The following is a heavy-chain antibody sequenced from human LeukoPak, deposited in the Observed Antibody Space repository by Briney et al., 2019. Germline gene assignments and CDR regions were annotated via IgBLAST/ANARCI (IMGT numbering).Heavy chain of an antibody. CDR3: AKPPPDSSSWLFDY. D-gene: IGHD6-13*01. Sequence: SGGSLRLSCAASGFTFSTYAMIWVRQAPGKGLEWVSTLSANGGSTYYADSVKGRFTISRDNSKNTLNLQMNSLRVEDTAVYYCAKPPPDSSSWLFDYWGQGTLVTVSS. V-gene: IGHV3-23*01. CDR1: GFTFSTYA. CDR2: LSANGGST. J-gene: IGHJ4*02.